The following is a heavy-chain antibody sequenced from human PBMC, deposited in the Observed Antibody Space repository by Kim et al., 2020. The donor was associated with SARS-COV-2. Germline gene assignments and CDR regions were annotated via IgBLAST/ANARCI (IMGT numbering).Heavy chain of an antibody. CDR3: AADTRTYYDFWCGYYRERDAFDI. CDR2: IVVGTSYT. J-gene: IGHJ3*02. CDR1: AFTFSNST. V-gene: IGHV1-58*02. Sequence: SVKVSCKASAFTFSNSTIQWVRQARGQRLEWIGWIVVGTSYTNYAQKFQERVTVTRDMSTSTAYMELSSLRSEDTAIYYCAADTRTYYDFWCGYYRERDAFDIWGQGTLVTVSS. D-gene: IGHD3-3*01.